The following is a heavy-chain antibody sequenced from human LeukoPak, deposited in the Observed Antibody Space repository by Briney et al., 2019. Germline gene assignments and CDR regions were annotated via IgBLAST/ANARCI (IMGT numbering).Heavy chain of an antibody. D-gene: IGHD6-19*01. Sequence: SETLSLTCAVYGGSFSGYYWSWIRQPPGKGLEWIGEINHSGSTNYNPSLKSRVTISVDTSKNQFSLKLSSVTAADTAVYYCARRHSSGWYYGRPSPGYYFDYWGQGTLVTVSS. J-gene: IGHJ4*02. CDR1: GGSFSGYY. CDR2: INHSGST. V-gene: IGHV4-34*01. CDR3: ARRHSSGWYYGRPSPGYYFDY.